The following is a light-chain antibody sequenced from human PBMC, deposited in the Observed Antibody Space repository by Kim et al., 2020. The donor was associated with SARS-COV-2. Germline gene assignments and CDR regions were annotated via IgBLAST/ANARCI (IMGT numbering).Light chain of an antibody. CDR3: QQYNNWPPWT. Sequence: EIVMTQSPAILSVSPGERATLSCRASQSVSSNLAWYQQKPGQAPRRLIYGASTRATGIPARFSGSGSGTEFTLTISSLQSEDFAVYYCQQYNNWPPWTFGQETKVDIK. CDR1: QSVSSN. CDR2: GAS. V-gene: IGKV3-15*01. J-gene: IGKJ1*01.